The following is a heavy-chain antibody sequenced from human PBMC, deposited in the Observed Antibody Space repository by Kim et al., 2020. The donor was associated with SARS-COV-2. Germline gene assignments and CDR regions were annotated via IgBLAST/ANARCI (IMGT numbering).Heavy chain of an antibody. V-gene: IGHV5-51*01. J-gene: IGHJ4*02. CDR3: ARGAGSYREIDY. D-gene: IGHD1-26*01. Sequence: RYSPSFQGQVTISADKSISTAYLQWSSLEASDTAMYYCARGAGSYREIDYWGQGTLVTVSS.